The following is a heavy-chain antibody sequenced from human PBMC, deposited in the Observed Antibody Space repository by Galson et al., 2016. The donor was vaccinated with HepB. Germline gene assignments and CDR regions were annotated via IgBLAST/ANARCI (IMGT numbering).Heavy chain of an antibody. V-gene: IGHV3-21*01. J-gene: IGHJ6*02. CDR3: ARDPASRSLQDYYYHYGMDV. CDR2: TYI. Sequence: TYIYYADSMKGRFTISRDNAKNSLYLQMNSLRAEDTAVYYCARDPASRSLQDYYYHYGMDVWGQGTTVTVS. D-gene: IGHD1-1*01.